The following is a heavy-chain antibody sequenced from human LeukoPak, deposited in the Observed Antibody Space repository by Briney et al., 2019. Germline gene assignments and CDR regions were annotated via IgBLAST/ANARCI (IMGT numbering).Heavy chain of an antibody. CDR1: GFTFSSYS. CDR3: ARGWDALDY. Sequence: GGSLRLSCAASGFTFSSYSMNWVRQAPGKGLEWVSYISSSSSTIYYADSVKGRFTISRDNAKSSLYLQMNSLRAEDTAVYYCARGWDALDYWGQGTLVTVSS. D-gene: IGHD1-26*01. CDR2: ISSSSSTI. V-gene: IGHV3-48*01. J-gene: IGHJ4*02.